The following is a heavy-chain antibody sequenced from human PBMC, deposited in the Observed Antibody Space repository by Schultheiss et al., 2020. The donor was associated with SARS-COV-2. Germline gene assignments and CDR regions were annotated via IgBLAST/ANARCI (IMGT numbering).Heavy chain of an antibody. CDR3: ARGGRLWFGQGWFDP. Sequence: SETLSLTCTVSGGSISSYYWSWIRQPAGKGLEWIGSIYYSGSTYYNPSLKSRVTISVDTSKNQFSLKLSSVTAADTAVYYCARGGRLWFGQGWFDPWGQGTLVTVSS. J-gene: IGHJ5*02. CDR1: GGSISSYY. V-gene: IGHV4-59*01. D-gene: IGHD3-10*01. CDR2: IYYSGST.